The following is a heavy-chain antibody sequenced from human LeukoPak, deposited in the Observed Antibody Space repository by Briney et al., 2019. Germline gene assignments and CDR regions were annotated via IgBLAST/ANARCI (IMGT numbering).Heavy chain of an antibody. J-gene: IGHJ6*04. CDR3: ARYYCVRTSCLADGMTG. CDR2: INAGNGNT. CDR1: GYTFTNYA. V-gene: IGHV1-3*01. Sequence: ASVKVSCKASGYTFTNYAIHWVRQAPGQRLEWMGWINAGNGNTKYAQKLQGRVTITRDTSATTAYMELSRLRAEDTAVYYCARYYCVRTSCLADGMTGWNKGTTAT. D-gene: IGHD2-15*01.